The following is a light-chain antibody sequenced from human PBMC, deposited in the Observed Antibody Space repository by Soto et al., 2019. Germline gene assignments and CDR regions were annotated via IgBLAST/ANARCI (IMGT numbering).Light chain of an antibody. Sequence: EVVLTQSPATLSLSPGERATLSCRASQSVRNYLAWYQQKPGQAPRLLIYDVSNRATGIPARFSGSGSGTDFTLTISSLEPEDFAVYYCQQRYIWPPITFGGGTMVEIK. CDR2: DVS. V-gene: IGKV3-11*01. CDR1: QSVRNY. J-gene: IGKJ4*01. CDR3: QQRYIWPPIT.